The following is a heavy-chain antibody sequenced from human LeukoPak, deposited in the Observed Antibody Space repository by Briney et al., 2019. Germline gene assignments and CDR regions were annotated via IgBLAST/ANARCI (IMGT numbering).Heavy chain of an antibody. V-gene: IGHV3-30*03. J-gene: IGHJ5*02. Sequence: GRSLRLSCAASGFTFSSYGMHWVRQAPGKGLEWVAAISYDGSNKYYADSVKGRFTISRDNSKNTLYLQMNSLRAEDTAVYYCARGPFGEVGATTAWGQGTLVTVSS. CDR3: ARGPFGEVGATTA. CDR2: ISYDGSNK. D-gene: IGHD1-26*01. CDR1: GFTFSSYG.